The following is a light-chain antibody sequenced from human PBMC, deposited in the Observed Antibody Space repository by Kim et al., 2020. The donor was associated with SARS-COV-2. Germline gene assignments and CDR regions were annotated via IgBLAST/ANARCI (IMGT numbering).Light chain of an antibody. Sequence: EIVLTQSPGTLSLSPAERATLSCRASQSISNNYLAWYQQKPGQAPRLLIYGASSRATGIPDRFSGSGSGTDFTLTISRLEPEDFAVYYCQQYGSSLRTFGQGTKVDIK. CDR3: QQYGSSLRT. J-gene: IGKJ1*01. CDR2: GAS. CDR1: QSISNNY. V-gene: IGKV3-20*01.